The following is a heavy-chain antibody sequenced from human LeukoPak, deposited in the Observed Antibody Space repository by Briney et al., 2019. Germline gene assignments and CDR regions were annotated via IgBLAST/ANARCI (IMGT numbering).Heavy chain of an antibody. J-gene: IGHJ4*02. CDR3: AIDDILTGYYIATF. CDR1: GYTFTGYY. V-gene: IGHV1-2*02. CDR2: INPNSGGT. D-gene: IGHD3-9*01. Sequence: ASVKVSCKASGYTFTGYYMHWVRQAPGQGLEWMGWINPNSGGTNYAQKFQGRVTMTRDTSISTAYVELSRLRSDDTAVYYCAIDDILTGYYIATFWGQGTLVTVSS.